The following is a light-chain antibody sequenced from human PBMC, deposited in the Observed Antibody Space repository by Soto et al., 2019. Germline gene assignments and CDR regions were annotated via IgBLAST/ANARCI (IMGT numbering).Light chain of an antibody. CDR1: QSVSSNY. CDR2: CAS. V-gene: IGKV3-20*01. CDR3: QQYGSSPLT. Sequence: EIVLAQSPGTLSLSPGESATLSCRASQSVSSNYLAWYQQKPGQAPRLLIYCASSRATGIPDRFSGSGSGTDFTLTISRLEPEDFAVYYCQQYGSSPLTFGGGTKVEIK. J-gene: IGKJ4*01.